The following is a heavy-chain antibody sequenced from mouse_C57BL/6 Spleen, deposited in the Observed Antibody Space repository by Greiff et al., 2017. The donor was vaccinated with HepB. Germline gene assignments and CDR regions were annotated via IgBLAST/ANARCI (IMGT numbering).Heavy chain of an antibody. Sequence: DVHLVESGGGLVQPGGSMKLSCAASGFTFSDAWMDWVRQSPEKGLEWVAEIRNKANNHATYYAESVKGRFTISRDDSKSSVYLQMNSLRAEDTGIYYCTKGLRYLHYAMDYWGQGTSVTVSS. D-gene: IGHD1-1*01. CDR3: TKGLRYLHYAMDY. V-gene: IGHV6-6*01. CDR1: GFTFSDAW. CDR2: IRNKANNHAT. J-gene: IGHJ4*01.